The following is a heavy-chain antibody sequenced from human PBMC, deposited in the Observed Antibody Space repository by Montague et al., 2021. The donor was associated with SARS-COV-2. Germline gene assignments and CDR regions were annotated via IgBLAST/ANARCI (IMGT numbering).Heavy chain of an antibody. J-gene: IGHJ6*02. CDR1: GGSITNYQ. Sequence: SEILSLTCTVSGGSITNYQWNWIRQSPGKGPEWIGYINYIGDTNYNPSLRGRVTMSVDRSTNQLSLNLSSVTAADTAVYYCARRGVVVIPAVVEYYYGMDVWGQGTTVTVSS. CDR3: ARRGVVVIPAVVEYYYGMDV. V-gene: IGHV4-59*01. D-gene: IGHD2-2*01. CDR2: INYIGDT.